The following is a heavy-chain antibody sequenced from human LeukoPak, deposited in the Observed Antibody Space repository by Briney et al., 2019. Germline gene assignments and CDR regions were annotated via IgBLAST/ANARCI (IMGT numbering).Heavy chain of an antibody. CDR2: IWYDGSNK. V-gene: IGHV3-33*01. CDR1: GFTFSSYG. Sequence: GGSLRLSCAASGFTFSSYGMHWVRQAPGKGLEWVAVIWYDGSNKYYVDSVQGRFTISRDNSKKTLYLQMSSLRAEDTAVYYCARGDYYDSSGYYFPDAFDIWGQGTMVTVSS. J-gene: IGHJ3*02. D-gene: IGHD3-22*01. CDR3: ARGDYYDSSGYYFPDAFDI.